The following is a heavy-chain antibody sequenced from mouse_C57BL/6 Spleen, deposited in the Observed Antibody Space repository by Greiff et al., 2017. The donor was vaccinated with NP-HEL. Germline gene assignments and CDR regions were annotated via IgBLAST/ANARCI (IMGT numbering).Heavy chain of an antibody. D-gene: IGHD2-4*01. Sequence: QVQLKESGAELARPGASVKMSCKASGYTFTSYTMHWVKQRPGQGLEWIGYINPSSGYTKYNQKFKDKATLTADKSSSTAYMQLSSLTSEDSAVYYCARSVYYDYDVDYWGQGTSVTVSS. CDR1: GYTFTSYT. V-gene: IGHV1-4*01. CDR3: ARSVYYDYDVDY. CDR2: INPSSGYT. J-gene: IGHJ4*01.